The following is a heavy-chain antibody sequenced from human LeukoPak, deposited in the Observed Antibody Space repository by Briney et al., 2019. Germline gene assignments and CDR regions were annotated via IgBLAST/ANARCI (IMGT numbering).Heavy chain of an antibody. CDR3: ARSTENWNDVGSFDY. V-gene: IGHV1-2*06. Sequence: ASVKVSCKASGYTFTGYYMHWVRQAPGQGLEWMGRINPNSGGTNYAQKFQGRVTMNRDTSISTAYMELSRLRSDDTAVYYCARSTENWNDVGSFDYWGQGTLVTVSP. CDR2: INPNSGGT. CDR1: GYTFTGYY. D-gene: IGHD1-1*01. J-gene: IGHJ4*02.